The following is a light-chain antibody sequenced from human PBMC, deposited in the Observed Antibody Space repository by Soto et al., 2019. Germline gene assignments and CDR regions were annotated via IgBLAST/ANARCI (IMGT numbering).Light chain of an antibody. CDR3: QHYTSYSEA. Sequence: DIQMTQSPSTLSGSVGDRVTITCRASQTISSWLAWYQQKPGKAPKVLIYKASTLKSGVPSRFSGSGAVTEFTLSSSSLQPDDFATYYSQHYTSYSEAFGQGTKVDIK. V-gene: IGKV1-5*03. J-gene: IGKJ1*01. CDR2: KAS. CDR1: QTISSW.